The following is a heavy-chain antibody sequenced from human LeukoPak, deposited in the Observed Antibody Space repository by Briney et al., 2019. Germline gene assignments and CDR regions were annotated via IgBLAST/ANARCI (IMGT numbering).Heavy chain of an antibody. J-gene: IGHJ6*02. CDR1: GFTFSSYG. CDR3: AKALATRHMDV. Sequence: GGSLRLSCAASGFTFSSYGMNWVRQAPGKGLEWVSYISSSGTTIYYADSVKGRFTISRDNAKNSLYLQMSSLRAEDTAVYYCAKALATRHMDVWGQGTTVTVSS. CDR2: ISSSGTTI. V-gene: IGHV3-48*03.